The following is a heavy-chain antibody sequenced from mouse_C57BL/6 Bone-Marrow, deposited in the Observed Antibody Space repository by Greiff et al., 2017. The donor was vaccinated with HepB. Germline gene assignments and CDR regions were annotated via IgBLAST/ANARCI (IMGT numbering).Heavy chain of an antibody. D-gene: IGHD1-1*01. CDR1: GFTFSDYG. V-gene: IGHV5-15*01. CDR2: ISNLAYSI. Sequence: EVHLVESGGGLVQPGGSLKLSCAASGFTFSDYGMAWVRQAPRKGPEWVAFISNLAYSIYYADTVTGRFTISRENAKNTLYLEMSSLRSEDTAMYYCARHPPVSYGYFDVWGTGTTVTVSS. J-gene: IGHJ1*03. CDR3: ARHPPVSYGYFDV.